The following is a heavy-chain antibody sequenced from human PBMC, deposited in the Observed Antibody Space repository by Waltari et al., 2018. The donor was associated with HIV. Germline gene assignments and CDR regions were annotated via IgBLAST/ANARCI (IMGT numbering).Heavy chain of an antibody. CDR1: GGSISSNTYY. J-gene: IGHJ6*02. Sequence: QLQLQESGPGLVQPSETLSLTCTVSGGSISSNTYYWGWIRQPPGKGLEWIGSVSYSGSTYYNPSLKSRVTISVDTSKNQFSLKLNSVTAADTAVYYCATYSDFWSGYSERHSYEYGINVWGQGTTVTVSS. V-gene: IGHV4-39*01. CDR3: ATYSDFWSGYSERHSYEYGINV. D-gene: IGHD3-3*01. CDR2: VSYSGST.